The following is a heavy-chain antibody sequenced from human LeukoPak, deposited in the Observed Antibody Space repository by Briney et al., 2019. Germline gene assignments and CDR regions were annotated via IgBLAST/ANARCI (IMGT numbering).Heavy chain of an antibody. V-gene: IGHV4-59*01. CDR3: ARAIAVAGTGYFDY. CDR1: GGSISSYY. J-gene: IGHJ4*02. Sequence: SETLSLTCAVSGGSISSYYWGWIRQPPGKGLEWIGYIYYSGSTNYNPSLKSRVTISVDTSKNQFSLKLSSVTAADTAVYYCARAIAVAGTGYFDYWGQGTLVTVSS. D-gene: IGHD6-19*01. CDR2: IYYSGST.